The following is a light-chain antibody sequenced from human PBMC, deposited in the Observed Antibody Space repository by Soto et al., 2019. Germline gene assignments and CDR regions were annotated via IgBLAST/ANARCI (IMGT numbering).Light chain of an antibody. CDR2: DAS. Sequence: ETVFTQSPSTLSLSPGERATLSCRASQSVSRYLAWYQQKPGQAPRLLIYDASNRATGIPARFSGSGSRTDITPISSRLEPEVLAYYYCQQRSNWIFGPGTKVDIK. CDR3: QQRSNWI. CDR1: QSVSRY. V-gene: IGKV3-11*01. J-gene: IGKJ3*01.